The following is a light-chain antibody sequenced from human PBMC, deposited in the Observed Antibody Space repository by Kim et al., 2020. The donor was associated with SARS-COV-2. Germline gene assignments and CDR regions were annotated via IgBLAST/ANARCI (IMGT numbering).Light chain of an antibody. CDR1: QGIGRW. Sequence: DIQMTQSPSSLSASVGDRVTITCRASQGIGRWLAWYQQKPGKAPNLLIYAVSSLHSGVPSRFSGSGSGRDFTLTISSLQPEDFATYYCQQANSFPYTFAQGTKLEI. CDR3: QQANSFPYT. J-gene: IGKJ2*01. V-gene: IGKV1-12*02. CDR2: AVS.